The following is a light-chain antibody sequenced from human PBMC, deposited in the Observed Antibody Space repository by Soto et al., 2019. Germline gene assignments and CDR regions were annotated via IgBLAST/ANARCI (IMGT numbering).Light chain of an antibody. CDR1: QSVSSN. J-gene: IGKJ1*01. CDR2: GAS. Sequence: EIVMMQSPATLSVSPGERATLSCRASQSVSSNLAWYQQKPGQAPWLLIYGASIRATGIPARFSGSGSGTEFTLTISSLQSEDFAVYYCQQYNNWLGTFGQGTKVEIK. V-gene: IGKV3D-15*01. CDR3: QQYNNWLGT.